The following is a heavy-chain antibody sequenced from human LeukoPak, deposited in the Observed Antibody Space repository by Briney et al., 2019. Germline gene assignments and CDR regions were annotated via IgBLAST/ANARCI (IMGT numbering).Heavy chain of an antibody. CDR3: ARGPGDCSSTSCYTQSYYYYYMDV. Sequence: SVKVSCKASGGTFSSYAISWVRQAPGQGLEWMGGIIPIFGTANYAQKFQGRVTITADESTSTAYMERSSLRSEDTAVYYCARGPGDCSSTSCYTQSYYYYYMDVWGKGTTVTVSS. CDR1: GGTFSSYA. J-gene: IGHJ6*03. V-gene: IGHV1-69*13. CDR2: IIPIFGTA. D-gene: IGHD2-2*01.